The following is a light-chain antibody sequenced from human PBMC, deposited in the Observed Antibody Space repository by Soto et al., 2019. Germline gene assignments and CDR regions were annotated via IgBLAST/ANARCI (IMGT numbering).Light chain of an antibody. CDR1: SSNIGAGYD. J-gene: IGLJ1*01. CDR2: ANT. CDR3: QSYDSRLSDYV. V-gene: IGLV1-40*01. Sequence: QSVLTQPPSVSGAPGQRVTISCTGSSSNIGAGYDVHWYQQLPGTAPRLLINANTNRPSGVPDRFSGSKSGTSASLAISGFQAEDEGDYFCQSYDSRLSDYVVGTGTKVTV.